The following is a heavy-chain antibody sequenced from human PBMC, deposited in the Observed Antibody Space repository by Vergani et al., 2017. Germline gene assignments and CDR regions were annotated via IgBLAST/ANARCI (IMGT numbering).Heavy chain of an antibody. CDR3: ARSTDDPDDYVSSDYFRRTLDV. D-gene: IGHD4/OR15-4a*01. CDR2: MNPNSGTT. V-gene: IGHV1-8*01. CDR1: GYSFSSYD. J-gene: IGHJ6*03. Sequence: QVQLVQSGAEVKKPGASVKVSCRASGYSFSSYDISWVRQATGQGLEWMGWMNPNSGTTGYAQKFQGRVTMTRNTSINTDYMELSRLSSEDAAVYYCARSTDDPDDYVSSDYFRRTLDVWGKGTTVAVS.